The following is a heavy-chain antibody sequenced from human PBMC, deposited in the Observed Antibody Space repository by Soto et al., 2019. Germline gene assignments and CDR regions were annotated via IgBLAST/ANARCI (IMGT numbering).Heavy chain of an antibody. CDR2: ISYDGSNK. CDR3: ARVVTMIVVVTDAFDI. V-gene: IGHV3-30-3*01. D-gene: IGHD3-22*01. J-gene: IGHJ3*02. Sequence: GGSLRLSCAASGFTFGSYAMHWVRQAPGKGLEWVAVISYDGSNKYYADSVKGRFTISRDNSKNTLYLQMNSLRAEDTAVYYCARVVTMIVVVTDAFDIWGQGTMVTVSS. CDR1: GFTFGSYA.